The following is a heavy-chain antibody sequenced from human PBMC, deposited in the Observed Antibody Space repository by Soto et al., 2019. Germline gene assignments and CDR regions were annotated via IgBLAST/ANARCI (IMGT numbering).Heavy chain of an antibody. J-gene: IGHJ5*02. CDR2: IIPIFGTA. CDR1: GGTFSSYA. V-gene: IGHV1-69*13. Sequence: VASVKVSCKASGGTFSSYAISWVRQAPGQGLEWMGGIIPIFGTANYAQKFQGRVTITADESTSTAYMELSSLRSEDTAVYYCARGLFSKDVYPPTDPWGQGTLVTVSS. D-gene: IGHD1-20*01. CDR3: ARGLFSKDVYPPTDP.